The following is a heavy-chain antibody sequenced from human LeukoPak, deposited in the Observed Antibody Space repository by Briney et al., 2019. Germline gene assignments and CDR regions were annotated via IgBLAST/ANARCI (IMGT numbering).Heavy chain of an antibody. CDR2: IYYSGST. V-gene: IGHV4-39*01. D-gene: IGHD6-6*01. J-gene: IGHJ5*02. Sequence: ASETLSLTCTVSGGSISSSSYSWGWIRQPPGKGLEWIGSIYYSGSTYYNPSLKSRVTISVDTSKNQFSLKLSSVTAADTAVYYCARRPYSSSPYNWFDPWGQGTLVTVSS. CDR3: ARRPYSSSPYNWFDP. CDR1: GGSISSSSYS.